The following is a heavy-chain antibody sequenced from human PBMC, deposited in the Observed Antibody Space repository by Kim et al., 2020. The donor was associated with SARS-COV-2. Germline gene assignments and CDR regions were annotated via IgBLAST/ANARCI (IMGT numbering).Heavy chain of an antibody. CDR3: ARDLAGLRYFASDAFDI. J-gene: IGHJ3*02. D-gene: IGHD3-9*01. V-gene: IGHV3-48*03. Sequence: GGSLRLSCAASGFTFSSYEMNWVRQAPGKGLEWVSSISISGSTIYYADSVKGRFTISRDNAKNSLYLQMNSLRAEDTAVYYCARDLAGLRYFASDAFDIWGQGTMVTVSS. CDR1: GFTFSSYE. CDR2: ISISGSTI.